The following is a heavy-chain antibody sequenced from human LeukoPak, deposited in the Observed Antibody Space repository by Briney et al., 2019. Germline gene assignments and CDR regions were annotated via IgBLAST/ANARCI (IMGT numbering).Heavy chain of an antibody. J-gene: IGHJ4*02. CDR1: GFTFSPYW. V-gene: IGHV3-74*01. CDR2: INSDGSTT. CDR3: ARGTALQDY. Sequence: GGSLRLSCAASGFTFSPYWMHWVRQAPGKGLVWVSHINSDGSTTSYTDSVKGRFTISRDNAQNTLYLQMNSLRAEDTAVYYCARGTALQDYWGQGTLVTVSS. D-gene: IGHD2/OR15-2a*01.